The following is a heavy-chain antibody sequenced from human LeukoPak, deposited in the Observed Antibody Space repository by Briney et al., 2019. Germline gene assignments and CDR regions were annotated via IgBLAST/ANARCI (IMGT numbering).Heavy chain of an antibody. V-gene: IGHV3-30*02. Sequence: GGSLRLSCAPSGFTFSSYGMHWARQAPRKGLEWVAFIRYDGSNKYYADSVKGRFTISRDNSKNTLYLQMNSMRADDTAVYYCAKGESGGYDILTGYYTRTPLFDYWGEGTLVTVSS. CDR2: IRYDGSNK. J-gene: IGHJ4*02. CDR1: GFTFSSYG. CDR3: AKGESGGYDILTGYYTRTPLFDY. D-gene: IGHD3-9*01.